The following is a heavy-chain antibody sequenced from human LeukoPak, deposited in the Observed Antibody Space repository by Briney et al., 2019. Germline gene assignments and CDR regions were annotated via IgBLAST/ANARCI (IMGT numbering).Heavy chain of an antibody. Sequence: SETLSLTCTASGGSISDYYWSWIRQPPGKGLEWIGYIYYSGNTSYNPSLKSRVTISVDTSKNQFSLKLSSVTAADTAVYYYARLVEREGSGWYLTLFDYWGQGTLVTVSS. J-gene: IGHJ4*02. V-gene: IGHV4-59*12. D-gene: IGHD6-19*01. CDR1: GGSISDYY. CDR2: IYYSGNT. CDR3: ARLVEREGSGWYLTLFDY.